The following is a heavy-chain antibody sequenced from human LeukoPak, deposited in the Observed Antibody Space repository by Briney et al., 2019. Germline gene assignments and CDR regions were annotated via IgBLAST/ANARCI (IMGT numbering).Heavy chain of an antibody. V-gene: IGHV3-33*01. CDR1: GFTFSSYG. CDR3: PSHLWKGRELDAFDL. D-gene: IGHD1-26*01. Sequence: PGGSLRLSCAAAGFTFSSYGMRWVCQAPGKGLEWEAGIWYDGSNKYYADSVKGRFTISRDNYKNTQNLQMNSLRAEDTDVYYCPSHLWKGRELDAFDLWGQGTMVTVSS. CDR2: IWYDGSNK. J-gene: IGHJ3*01.